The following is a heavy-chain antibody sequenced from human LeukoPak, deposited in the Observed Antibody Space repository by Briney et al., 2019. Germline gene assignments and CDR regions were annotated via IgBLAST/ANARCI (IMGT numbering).Heavy chain of an antibody. V-gene: IGHV4-59*08. Sequence: SETLSLTCAVYGGSFSGYYWNWIRQPPGKGLEWIGYIYYSGSTNYNPSLKSRVTISVDTSKNQFSLKLSSVTAADTAVYFCARRRGLDYDNWGQGTLVTVSS. CDR2: IYYSGST. D-gene: IGHD3/OR15-3a*01. CDR3: ARRRGLDYDN. CDR1: GGSFSGYY. J-gene: IGHJ4*02.